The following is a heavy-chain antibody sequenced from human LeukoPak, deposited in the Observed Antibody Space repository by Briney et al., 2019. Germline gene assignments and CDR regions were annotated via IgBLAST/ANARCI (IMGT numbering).Heavy chain of an antibody. Sequence: GGSLRLSCAASGFTVSSNYMSWVRQAPGKGLEWVSVIYSGGSTYYADSVKGRFTISRDNSKNTLYLQMNSLRAEDTAVYYCARDPEGYYYDSSGPYFGYWGQGTLVTVSS. V-gene: IGHV3-66*01. CDR1: GFTVSSNY. CDR2: IYSGGST. J-gene: IGHJ4*02. D-gene: IGHD3-22*01. CDR3: ARDPEGYYYDSSGPYFGY.